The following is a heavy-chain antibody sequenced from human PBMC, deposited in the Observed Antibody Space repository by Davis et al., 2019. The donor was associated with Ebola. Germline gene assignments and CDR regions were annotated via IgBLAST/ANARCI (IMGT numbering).Heavy chain of an antibody. CDR1: GFTFSSYW. Sequence: GSLRLSCAASGFTFSSYWMTWVRQPPGKGLEWIGEINHSGSTNYNPSLKSRVTISVDTSKNQFSLKLSSVTAADTAVYYCARDAGCYDSSGYYYDCYFDYWGQGTLVTVSS. D-gene: IGHD3-22*01. CDR2: INHSGST. J-gene: IGHJ4*02. V-gene: IGHV4-34*01. CDR3: ARDAGCYDSSGYYYDCYFDY.